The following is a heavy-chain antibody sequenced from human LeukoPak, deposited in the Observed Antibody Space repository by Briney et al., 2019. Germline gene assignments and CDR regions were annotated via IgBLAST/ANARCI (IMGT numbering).Heavy chain of an antibody. V-gene: IGHV3-23*01. CDR2: ISGSGGST. CDR1: GFTFSSYA. Sequence: GGSLRLSCAASGFTFSSYAMNWVRQAPGKGLEWVSGISGSGGSTYYADSVKGRFTISRDNSKNTLYLQMNSLRAEDTAVYYCAKGRVVITPGNFDYWGQGTLVTVSS. J-gene: IGHJ4*02. D-gene: IGHD3-22*01. CDR3: AKGRVVITPGNFDY.